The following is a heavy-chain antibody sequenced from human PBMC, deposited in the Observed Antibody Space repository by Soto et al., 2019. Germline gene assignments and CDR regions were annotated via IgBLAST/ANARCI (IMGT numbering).Heavy chain of an antibody. CDR3: ARGNWDGPDSDCGGDCLSYWYFDL. D-gene: IGHD2-21*02. V-gene: IGHV1-69*06. CDR1: GGTFSSYA. CDR2: IIPIFGTA. J-gene: IGHJ2*01. Sequence: VASVKVSCKASGGTFSSYAISWVRQAPGQGLEWMGGIIPIFGTANYAQKFQGRVTITADKSTSTAYMELSSLRSEDTAVYYCARGNWDGPDSDCGGDCLSYWYFDLWGRGNLVTVSS.